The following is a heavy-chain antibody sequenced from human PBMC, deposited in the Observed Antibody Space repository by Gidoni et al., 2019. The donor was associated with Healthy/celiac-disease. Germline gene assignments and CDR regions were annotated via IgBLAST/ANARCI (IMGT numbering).Heavy chain of an antibody. D-gene: IGHD5-12*01. CDR1: GYTFTSYD. V-gene: IGHV1-8*01. CDR2: MNPNSGNT. Sequence: QVQLVQSGAEVKKPGASVKVSCKASGYTFTSYDINWVRQATGQGLEWMGWMNPNSGNTGYAQKFQGRVTMTRNTSISTAYMELSSLRSEDTAVYYCARGAPKYSGYDLKFDYWGQGTLVTVSS. J-gene: IGHJ4*02. CDR3: ARGAPKYSGYDLKFDY.